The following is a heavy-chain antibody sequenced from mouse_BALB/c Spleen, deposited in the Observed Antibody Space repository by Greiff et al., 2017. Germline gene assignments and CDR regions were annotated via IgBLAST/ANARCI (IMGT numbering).Heavy chain of an antibody. CDR2: INPNNGGT. CDR1: GYTFTDYN. Sequence: EVKLVESGPELVKPGASVKIPCKASGYTFTDYNMDWVKQSHGKSLEWIGDINPNNGGTIYNQKFKGKATLTVDKSSSTAYMELRSLTSEDTAVYYCARSHYGPYYAMDYWGQGTSVTVSS. V-gene: IGHV1-18*01. D-gene: IGHD1-1*01. CDR3: ARSHYGPYYAMDY. J-gene: IGHJ4*01.